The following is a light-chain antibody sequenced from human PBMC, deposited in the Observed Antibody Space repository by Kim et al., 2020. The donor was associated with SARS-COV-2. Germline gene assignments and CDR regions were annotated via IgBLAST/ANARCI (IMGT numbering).Light chain of an antibody. J-gene: IGLJ3*02. CDR3: AAWDDSLSGWV. CDR2: RNN. CDR1: SSNTGSNY. V-gene: IGLV1-47*01. Sequence: QSVLTQPPSASGTTGQRVTISCSGSSSNTGSNYVYWYQQLPGTAPKLLIYRNNQRPSGVPDRFSGSKSGTSASLAISGLRSEDEADYYCAAWDDSLSGWVFGGGTQLTVL.